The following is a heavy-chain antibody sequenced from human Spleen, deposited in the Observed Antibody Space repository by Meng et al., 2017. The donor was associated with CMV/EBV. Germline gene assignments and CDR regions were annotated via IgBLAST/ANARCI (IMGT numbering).Heavy chain of an antibody. J-gene: IGHJ4*02. CDR3: ARRGLGRPDY. Sequence: SETLSLTCTVSGGSISSSSYYWGWIRQPPGKGLEWIGEINHSGSTNYNPSLKSRVTISVDTSKNQFSLKLSSVTAADTAVYYCARRGLGRPDYWGQGTLVTVSS. CDR1: GGSISSSSYY. CDR2: INHSGST. V-gene: IGHV4-39*07. D-gene: IGHD6-6*01.